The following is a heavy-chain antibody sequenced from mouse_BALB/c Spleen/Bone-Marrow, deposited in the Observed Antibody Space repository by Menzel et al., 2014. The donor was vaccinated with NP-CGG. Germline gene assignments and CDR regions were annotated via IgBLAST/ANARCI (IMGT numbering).Heavy chain of an antibody. CDR2: IDPANGTT. V-gene: IGHV14-3*02. J-gene: IGHJ3*01. CDR1: GFNINDTY. D-gene: IGHD1-1*01. CDR3: SAYDGGSSDGFAY. Sequence: VQLQQSGAELVKPGASVKLSCTASGFNINDTYMHWVKQRPEQGLEWIGRIDPANGTTKYDPKFQGKATITADTGYNTAYLQLRSLTSEDTAVYYCSAYDGGSSDGFAYWGQGTLVTVS.